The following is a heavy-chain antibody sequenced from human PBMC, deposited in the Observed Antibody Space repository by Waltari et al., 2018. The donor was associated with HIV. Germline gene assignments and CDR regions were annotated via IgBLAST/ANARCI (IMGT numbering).Heavy chain of an antibody. D-gene: IGHD3-9*01. J-gene: IGHJ4*01. CDR2: FDPEGDET. CDR1: GNSLPTLS. Sequence: QAVLIESGAEVKQPGGSVKVSCKGAGNSLPTLSMHGVRQAPGKGLEWMGGFDPEGDETIYAQKFQGRLSMTEDTSTDTAYMELRGLRSDDTAVYYCASNDRPVYFLDYWSHGTLVTVSS. V-gene: IGHV1-24*01. CDR3: ASNDRPVYFLDY.